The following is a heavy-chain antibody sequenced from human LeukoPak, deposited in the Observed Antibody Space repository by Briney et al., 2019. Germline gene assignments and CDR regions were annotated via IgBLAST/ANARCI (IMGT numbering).Heavy chain of an antibody. D-gene: IGHD3-9*01. Sequence: GASVKVSCKASGGAFSRYAISWVRQAPGQGLEWMGGIIPIFGTANYAQKFQGRVTITADKSTSTAYMELSSLRSEDTAVYYCARYYDILTGGYYFDYWGQGTPVTVSS. CDR1: GGAFSRYA. V-gene: IGHV1-69*06. J-gene: IGHJ4*02. CDR3: ARYYDILTGGYYFDY. CDR2: IIPIFGTA.